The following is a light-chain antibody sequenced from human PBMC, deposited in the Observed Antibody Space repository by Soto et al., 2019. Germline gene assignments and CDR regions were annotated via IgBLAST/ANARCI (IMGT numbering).Light chain of an antibody. Sequence: DIQMTQSPSSLSASVGDRVTITCRASQSISSYLNWYQQKPGKAPKLLIYAASSLQSGVPSRFSGSGSGTDFTLPISSLQPEDFATYYCQQSYSTHTFGQGTKLEIK. CDR2: AAS. CDR1: QSISSY. CDR3: QQSYSTHT. J-gene: IGKJ2*01. V-gene: IGKV1-39*01.